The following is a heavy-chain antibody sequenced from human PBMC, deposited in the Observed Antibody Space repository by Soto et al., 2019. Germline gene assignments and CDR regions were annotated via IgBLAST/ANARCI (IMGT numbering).Heavy chain of an antibody. CDR3: ARDFLEWLLSSSPDLAAYGMDV. CDR1: GFTFSSYA. Sequence: GGSLRLSCAASGFTFSSYAMHWVRQAPGKGLEWVAVISYDGSNKYYADSVKGRFTISRDNSKNTLYLQMNSLRAEDTAVYYCARDFLEWLLSSSPDLAAYGMDVWGQGTTVTVSS. CDR2: ISYDGSNK. V-gene: IGHV3-30-3*01. D-gene: IGHD3-3*01. J-gene: IGHJ6*02.